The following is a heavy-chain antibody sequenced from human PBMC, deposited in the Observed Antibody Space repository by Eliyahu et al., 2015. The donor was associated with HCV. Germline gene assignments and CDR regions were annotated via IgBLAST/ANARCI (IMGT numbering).Heavy chain of an antibody. J-gene: IGHJ4*02. V-gene: IGHV3-30*18. CDR1: GFTFSSYG. CDR3: AKDGQVLLWFGARYFDY. Sequence: QVQLVESGGGVVQPGRSLRLSCAASGFTFSSYGMPWVRQAPGKGLGWVAVISYDGSNKYYADSVKGRFTISRDNSKNTLYLQMNSLRAEDTAVYYCAKDGQVLLWFGARYFDYWGQGTLVTVSS. CDR2: ISYDGSNK. D-gene: IGHD3-10*01.